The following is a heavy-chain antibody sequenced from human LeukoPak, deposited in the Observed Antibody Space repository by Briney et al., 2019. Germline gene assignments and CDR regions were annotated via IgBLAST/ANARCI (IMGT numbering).Heavy chain of an antibody. CDR1: GFTFSDNY. D-gene: IGHD2-15*01. J-gene: IGHJ4*02. CDR2: ISGNGRDI. Sequence: GGSLRLSCVASGFTFSDNYMTWVRQAPGRGLEWLSYISGNGRDIQYADSVKGRFTISRDNSKNTLYLQMNSLRAEDTAVYYCARDNRRDCSGGSCYGGYWGQGTLVTVPS. V-gene: IGHV3-11*04. CDR3: ARDNRRDCSGGSCYGGY.